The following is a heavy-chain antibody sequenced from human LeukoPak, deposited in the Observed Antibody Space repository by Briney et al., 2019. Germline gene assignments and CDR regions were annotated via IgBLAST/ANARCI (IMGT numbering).Heavy chain of an antibody. CDR3: ARDGPTAYFDC. CDR1: GFIFSDYY. Sequence: GGSLRLSCVGSGFIFSDYYMSWIRQAPGKGLEWVSYISSTGSSTNYADSVEGRFTISRDNAKNSLYLQMNSLRTEDTAVYYCARDGPTAYFDCWGQGTLVTVSS. V-gene: IGHV3-11*04. D-gene: IGHD5-18*01. J-gene: IGHJ4*02. CDR2: ISSTGSST.